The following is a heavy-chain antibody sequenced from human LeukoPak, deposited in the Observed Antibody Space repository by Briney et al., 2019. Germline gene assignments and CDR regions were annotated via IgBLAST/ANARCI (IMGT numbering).Heavy chain of an antibody. CDR3: ARDADYYFDQ. J-gene: IGHJ4*02. CDR1: GFTFDDYG. Sequence: PGGSLRLSCAASGFTFDDYGMSWVRQAPGKGLEWVSSIDWNGSSTGYADSVKGRFTISRDNAKNSLYLQMNSLRAEDTALCYCARDADYYFDQWGQGTLVTVSS. CDR2: IDWNGSST. V-gene: IGHV3-20*04.